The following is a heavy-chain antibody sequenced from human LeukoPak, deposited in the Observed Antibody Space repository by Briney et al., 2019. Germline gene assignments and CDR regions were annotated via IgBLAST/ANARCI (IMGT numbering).Heavy chain of an antibody. CDR1: GFTFSDYY. J-gene: IGHJ4*02. CDR2: INSDGSAT. V-gene: IGHV3-74*01. Sequence: SGGSLRLSCAASGFTFSDYYMSWIRQAPGKGLVWVSRINSDGSATAYADSVKGRFTISRDNAENTLYLQMNSLRAEDTAVYYCARGTAGYHSSYFDYWGQGTLVTVSS. D-gene: IGHD3-16*02. CDR3: ARGTAGYHSSYFDY.